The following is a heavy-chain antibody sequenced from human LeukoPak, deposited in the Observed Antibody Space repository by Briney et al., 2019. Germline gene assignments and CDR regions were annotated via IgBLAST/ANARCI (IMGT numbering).Heavy chain of an antibody. CDR2: IYYSGST. Sequence: SETLSLTCSVSGGSSSSYYCSWIRQPPGKGLEWIGYIYYSGSTNYNPSLKSPVTISADTSKDQFSLKLSSVTTADTAVYYCARGDVFFDYWGQGTLVTVSS. D-gene: IGHD5-24*01. CDR3: ARGDVFFDY. CDR1: GGSSSSYY. J-gene: IGHJ4*02. V-gene: IGHV4-59*01.